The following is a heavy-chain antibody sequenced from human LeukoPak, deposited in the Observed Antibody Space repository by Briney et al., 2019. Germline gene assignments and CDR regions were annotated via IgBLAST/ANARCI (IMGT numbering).Heavy chain of an antibody. CDR3: ARVRTTVTTLYYFDY. Sequence: PSETLSLTCTVSGDSMTSYYWGWIWQPPGKGLEWIGNIYYSGTSNYNPSLKSRVTMSVDTSKNQFSLKLSSVTAADTAVYYCARVRTTVTTLYYFDYWGQGTLVTVSS. D-gene: IGHD4-17*01. V-gene: IGHV4-59*12. CDR1: GDSMTSYY. CDR2: IYYSGTS. J-gene: IGHJ4*02.